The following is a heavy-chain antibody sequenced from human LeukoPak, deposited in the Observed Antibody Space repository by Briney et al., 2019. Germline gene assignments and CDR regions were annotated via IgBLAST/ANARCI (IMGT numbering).Heavy chain of an antibody. CDR1: GFTFSSYE. J-gene: IGHJ4*02. V-gene: IGHV3-48*03. CDR3: ARGTSTFDY. Sequence: GGSLRLSCAASGFTFSSYEMNWVRQAPGKGVEWVSYISSSGSTIYCADSVKGRFTISRDNANNSLYLQMNSLRAEDTAVYYCARGTSTFDYWGQGALVTVSA. CDR2: ISSSGSTI.